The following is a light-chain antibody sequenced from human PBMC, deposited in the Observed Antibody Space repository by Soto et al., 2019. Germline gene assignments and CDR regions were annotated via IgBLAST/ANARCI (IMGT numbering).Light chain of an antibody. J-gene: IGKJ1*01. CDR3: QQYNILWT. CDR1: QSISSW. CDR2: NAS. V-gene: IGKV1-5*03. Sequence: DIQMTQSPSTLSASVGDRVTITCRASQSISSWLAWYQQKPGKAPNLLIYNASSLQSGVPSWFSGSGAGTGFSLTILSVRRGDFATYYRQQYNILWTFGQGTKVEIK.